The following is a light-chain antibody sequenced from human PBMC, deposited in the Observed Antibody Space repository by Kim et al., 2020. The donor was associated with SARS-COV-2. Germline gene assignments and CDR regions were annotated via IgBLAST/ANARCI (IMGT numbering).Light chain of an antibody. Sequence: QSALTQPASVSGSPGQSITISCTGTSSDVGGYNYVSWYQQHPGKAPKLMIYDVSDRPSGVSNRFSGSKSRNTASLTISGLQAEDEADYYCSSYTSTYVIFGGGTQLTVL. CDR3: SSYTSTYVI. CDR1: SSDVGGYNY. J-gene: IGLJ2*01. CDR2: DVS. V-gene: IGLV2-14*03.